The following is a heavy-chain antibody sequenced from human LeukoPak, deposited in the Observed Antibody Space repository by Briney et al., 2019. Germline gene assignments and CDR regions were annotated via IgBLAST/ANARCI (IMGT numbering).Heavy chain of an antibody. CDR1: GFTFSSYA. Sequence: GGSLRLSCAASGFTFSSYAMTWVRQAPGKGLEWVSAISDSGGSTYCADSVKGRFTISRDNSKNTLYLQMNSLRAEDTAVYYCAKPKIEPLYSSLDYWGQGTLSPSP. CDR3: AKPKIEPLYSSLDY. CDR2: ISDSGGST. V-gene: IGHV3-23*01. D-gene: IGHD6-13*01. J-gene: IGHJ4*02.